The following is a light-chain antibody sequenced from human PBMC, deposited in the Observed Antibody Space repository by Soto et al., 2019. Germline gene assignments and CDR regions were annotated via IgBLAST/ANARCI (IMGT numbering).Light chain of an antibody. CDR1: QSVSSN. CDR2: GAS. CDR3: QQYNNWPHLYT. J-gene: IGKJ2*01. Sequence: EIVMTQSPATLSVSPGERATLSCRASQSVSSNLAWYQQKPGQAPRLLIDGASTRATGIPARFSGSGSGTEFTLTISSLQSEDFAVYYCQQYNNWPHLYTFGQGTKLEIK. V-gene: IGKV3-15*01.